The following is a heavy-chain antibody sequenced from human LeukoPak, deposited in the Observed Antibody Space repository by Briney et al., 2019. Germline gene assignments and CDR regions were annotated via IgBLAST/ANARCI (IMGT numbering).Heavy chain of an antibody. CDR3: AKDLYRRVFGSGYFTY. Sequence: GGSLRLSCAASGFTFSSYAMSWVRQAPGKGLEWVAAISASGSATSYADSVRGRFTISRDNSKSTTYLQMNSLRAEDTAVFYCAKDLYRRVFGSGYFTYWGQGIPVTVSS. CDR1: GFTFSSYA. D-gene: IGHD3-3*01. J-gene: IGHJ4*02. V-gene: IGHV3-23*01. CDR2: ISASGSAT.